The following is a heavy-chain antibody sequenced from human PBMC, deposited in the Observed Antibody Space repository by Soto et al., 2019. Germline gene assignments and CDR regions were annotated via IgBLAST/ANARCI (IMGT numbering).Heavy chain of an antibody. CDR3: ARGGMVRGVINWGPKPLVRSHGAFDL. CDR1: EFTFSSYN. D-gene: IGHD3-10*01. CDR2: ITVGSSDI. V-gene: IGHV3-21*01. J-gene: IGHJ3*01. Sequence: EVQLAESGGGLVKPGGSLRLSCAASEFTFSSYNMNWVRQAPGKGLEWVSSITVGSSDIYYADSVKGRFTISRDNATNTLFLQMNSLRAEDTAVYYCARGGMVRGVINWGPKPLVRSHGAFDLWGQGTMVTVSS.